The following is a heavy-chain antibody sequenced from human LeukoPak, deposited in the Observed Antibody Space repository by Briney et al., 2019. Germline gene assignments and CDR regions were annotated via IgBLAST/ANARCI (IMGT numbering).Heavy chain of an antibody. J-gene: IGHJ6*02. CDR1: GGSLSGYY. Sequence: SETLSLTCAVYGGSLSGYYWSWIRQPPGKGLEWIGEINHRGTTNYNPSLKSRVTMSEDTSKNQFSLKLSSVTAADTAVYYCASRIRAQKWFGELFAERYYYGMDVWGQGTTVTVSS. V-gene: IGHV4-34*01. CDR2: INHRGTT. CDR3: ASRIRAQKWFGELFAERYYYGMDV. D-gene: IGHD3-10*01.